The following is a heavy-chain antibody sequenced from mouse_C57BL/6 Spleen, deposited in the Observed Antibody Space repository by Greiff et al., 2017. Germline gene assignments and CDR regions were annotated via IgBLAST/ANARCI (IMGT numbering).Heavy chain of an antibody. Sequence: VQLQQSGAELVRPGASVTLSCKASGYTFTDYEMHWVKQTPVHGLEWIGAIDPETGGPAYNQKFKGKAILTADKSSSTAYMELRSLTSEDSAVYYCTRGLGYFDYWGQGTTLTVSS. J-gene: IGHJ2*01. CDR2: IDPETGGP. V-gene: IGHV1-15*01. CDR1: GYTFTDYE. D-gene: IGHD3-3*01. CDR3: TRGLGYFDY.